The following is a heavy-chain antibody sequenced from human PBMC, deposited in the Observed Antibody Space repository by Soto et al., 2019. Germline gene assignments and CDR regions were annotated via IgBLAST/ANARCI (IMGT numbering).Heavy chain of an antibody. CDR3: TRQPGTLTGYYHNWFDP. J-gene: IGHJ5*02. V-gene: IGHV3-73*01. D-gene: IGHD3-9*01. Sequence: GGSLRLSCAASGFTFSGSAMHWVRQASGKGLEWVGRIRSKANSYATAYAASVKGRFTISRDDSKNTAYLQMNSLKTEDTAVYYCTRQPGTLTGYYHNWFDPWGQGTLVTVSS. CDR2: IRSKANSYAT. CDR1: GFTFSGSA.